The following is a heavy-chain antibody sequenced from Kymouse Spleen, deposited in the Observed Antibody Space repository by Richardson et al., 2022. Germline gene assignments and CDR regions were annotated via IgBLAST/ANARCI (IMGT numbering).Heavy chain of an antibody. CDR3: TTDWSSGWYWSYPFDY. CDR1: GFTFSNAW. J-gene: IGHJ4*02. D-gene: IGHD6-19*01. CDR2: IKSKTDGGTT. V-gene: IGHV3-15*01. Sequence: EVQLVESGGGLVKPGGSLRLSCAASGFTFSNAWMSWVRQAPGKGLEWVGRIKSKTDGGTTDYAAPVKGRFTISRDDSKNTLYLQMNSLKTEDTAVYYCTTDWSSGWYWSYPFDYWGQGTLVTVSS.